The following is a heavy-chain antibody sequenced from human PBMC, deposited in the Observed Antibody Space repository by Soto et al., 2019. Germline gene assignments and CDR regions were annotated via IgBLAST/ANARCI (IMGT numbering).Heavy chain of an antibody. J-gene: IGHJ4*02. D-gene: IGHD3-22*01. CDR2: ISWDGGST. V-gene: IGHV3-43*01. CDR1: GFTFDDYT. CDR3: AKEKNYYDSSGYPLDY. Sequence: EVQLVESGGVVVQPGGSLRLSCAASGFTFDDYTMHWVRQAPGKGLEWVSLISWDGGSTYYADSVKGRFTISRDNSKNSLYLQMNSLRTEDTALYYCAKEKNYYDSSGYPLDYWGQGTLVTVSS.